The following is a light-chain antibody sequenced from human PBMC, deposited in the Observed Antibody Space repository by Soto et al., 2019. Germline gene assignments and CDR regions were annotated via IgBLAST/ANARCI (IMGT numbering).Light chain of an antibody. CDR2: DAS. Sequence: DIQMTQSPSSLSASVGDRITITCQASQDISNFLNWYQQKPGQAPKLLIYDASNLEPGVPSRVSGSGSGTDFTFTISSLQPEDIATYYCQHFDHLPITFGQGTRLEIK. V-gene: IGKV1-33*01. CDR1: QDISNF. J-gene: IGKJ5*01. CDR3: QHFDHLPIT.